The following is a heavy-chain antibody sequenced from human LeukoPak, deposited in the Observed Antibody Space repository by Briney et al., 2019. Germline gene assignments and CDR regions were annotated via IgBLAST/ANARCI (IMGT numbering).Heavy chain of an antibody. V-gene: IGHV1-46*01. J-gene: IGHJ5*02. CDR3: ARDPRIKAAGDDNWFDP. CDR2: INPSGGST. CDR1: GYTFTSYY. D-gene: IGHD6-13*01. Sequence: ASVKVSCKASGYTFTSYYMHWVRQAPGQGLEWMGIINPSGGSTSYAQKFQGRVTMTRDTSITTAYMELSRLTSDDTAVYFCARDPRIKAAGDDNWFDPWGQGTLVTVSS.